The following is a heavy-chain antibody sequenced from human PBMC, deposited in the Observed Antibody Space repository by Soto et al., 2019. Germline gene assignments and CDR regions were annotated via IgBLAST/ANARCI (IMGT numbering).Heavy chain of an antibody. V-gene: IGHV3-7*05. Sequence: EVHLVESGGGLVQPGGSLRLSCEASGFSFSNYWMTWVRQAPGKGLEWVANINPDGGAKYSVVSVKGRFSISRDNAKNSQYLQMSSLRAEDTAVYYCAKAFYNGNSDFGYWGQGTLVTVSS. CDR3: AKAFYNGNSDFGY. CDR1: GFSFSNYW. D-gene: IGHD3-10*01. J-gene: IGHJ4*02. CDR2: INPDGGAK.